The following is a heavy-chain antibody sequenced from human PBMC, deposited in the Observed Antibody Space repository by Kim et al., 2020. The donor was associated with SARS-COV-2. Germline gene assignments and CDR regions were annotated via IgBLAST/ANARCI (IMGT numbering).Heavy chain of an antibody. CDR3: ARARRMVYYFDY. J-gene: IGHJ4*02. D-gene: IGHD2-8*01. V-gene: IGHV4-34*01. Sequence: NYNPSLKSRVTISVDTSKNQFSLKLSSVTAADTAVYYCARARRMVYYFDYWGQGTLVTVSS.